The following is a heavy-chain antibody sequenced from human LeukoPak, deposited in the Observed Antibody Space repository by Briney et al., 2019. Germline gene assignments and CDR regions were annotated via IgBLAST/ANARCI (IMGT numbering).Heavy chain of an antibody. CDR1: GGSFSDYY. Sequence: SETLSLTCAVYGGSFSDYYWSWIRQPPGKGLEWIGEINHSGSTNYNPSLKSRVTISVDTSKNQFSLKLSSVTAADTAVYYCARDTGDNDYWGQGTLVTVSS. D-gene: IGHD1-14*01. CDR2: INHSGST. J-gene: IGHJ4*02. V-gene: IGHV4-34*01. CDR3: ARDTGDNDY.